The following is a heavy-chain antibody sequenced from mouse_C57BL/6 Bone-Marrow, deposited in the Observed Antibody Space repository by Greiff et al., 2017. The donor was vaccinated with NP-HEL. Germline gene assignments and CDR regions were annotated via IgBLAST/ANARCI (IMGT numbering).Heavy chain of an antibody. Sequence: VQLQESGAELARPGASVKLSCKASGYTFTSYGISWVKQRTGQGLEWIGEIYPRSGTTYYNEKFKGKATLTADKSSSTAYMERRSLTSEDSAVYFCARDSNYDYWGQGTTLTVSS. CDR2: IYPRSGTT. J-gene: IGHJ2*01. V-gene: IGHV1-81*01. D-gene: IGHD2-5*01. CDR1: GYTFTSYG. CDR3: ARDSNYDY.